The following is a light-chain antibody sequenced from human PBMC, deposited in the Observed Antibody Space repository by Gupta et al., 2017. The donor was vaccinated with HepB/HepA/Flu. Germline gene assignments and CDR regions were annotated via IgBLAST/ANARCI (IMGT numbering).Light chain of an antibody. CDR2: DDG. J-gene: IGLJ3*02. Sequence: YLFPPPPSVSVAPGKAATLTLGGNNIGRGSVNWYQQKPGQAPVLVVLDDGDRPSGSPDRFSGTNSGNTATLISSRVEAGDEADYYCQVWDRRSAHVVFGGGTRLTVL. V-gene: IGLV3-21*03. CDR3: QVWDRRSAHVV. CDR1: NIGRGS.